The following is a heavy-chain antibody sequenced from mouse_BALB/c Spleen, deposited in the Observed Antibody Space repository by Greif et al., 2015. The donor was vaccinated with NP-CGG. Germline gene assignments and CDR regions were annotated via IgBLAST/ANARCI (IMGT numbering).Heavy chain of an antibody. CDR3: ARRITTVVAPLDY. CDR2: INPYNDGT. D-gene: IGHD1-1*01. V-gene: IGHV1-14*01. CDR1: GYTFTSYV. Sequence: EVKLVESGPELVKPGASVKMSCKASGYTFTSYVMHWVKQKPGQGLEWIGYINPYNDGTKYNEKFKGKATLTSDKTSSXAYMELSSLTSEDSAVYYCARRITTVVAPLDYWGQGTTLTVSS. J-gene: IGHJ2*01.